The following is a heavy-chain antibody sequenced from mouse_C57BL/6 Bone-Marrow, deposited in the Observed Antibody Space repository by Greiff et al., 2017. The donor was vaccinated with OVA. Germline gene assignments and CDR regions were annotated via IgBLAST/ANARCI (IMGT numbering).Heavy chain of an antibody. CDR3: ARSRVTTVNWYFDV. CDR2: IYPRSGNT. J-gene: IGHJ1*03. Sequence: QVQLQQSGAELARPGASVKLSCKASGYTFTSYGISWVKQRTGQGLEWIGEIYPRSGNTYYNEKFKGKATLTADKSSSTAYMELRSLTSEDSAVYFCARSRVTTVNWYFDVWGTGTTVTVSS. D-gene: IGHD2-12*01. CDR1: GYTFTSYG. V-gene: IGHV1-81*01.